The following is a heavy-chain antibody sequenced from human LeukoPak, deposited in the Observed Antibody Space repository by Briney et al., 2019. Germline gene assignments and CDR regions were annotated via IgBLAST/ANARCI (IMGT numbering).Heavy chain of an antibody. D-gene: IGHD3-9*01. CDR2: ISGSGGST. Sequence: GGSLRLSCAASGFTFSSYAMSWVRQAPGKGLEWVSAISGSGGSTYYADSVKGRFTISRDNSKNTLYLQMNNLRAEDTAVYYCAKDLTASYYDILTGYRSLGFDYWGQGTLVTVSS. V-gene: IGHV3-23*01. CDR1: GFTFSSYA. CDR3: AKDLTASYYDILTGYRSLGFDY. J-gene: IGHJ4*02.